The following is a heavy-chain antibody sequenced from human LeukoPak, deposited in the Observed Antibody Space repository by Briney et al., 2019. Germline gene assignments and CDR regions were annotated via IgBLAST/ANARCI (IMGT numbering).Heavy chain of an antibody. D-gene: IGHD3-3*01. V-gene: IGHV3-23*01. CDR2: ISGSGGST. J-gene: IGHJ4*02. CDR1: GFTFSSYA. Sequence: GGSLRLSCAASGFTFSSYAMSWVRQAPGKGLEWVSAISGSGGSTYYADSVKGRFTISRDNSKNTLYLQMNSLRAEDTAVYYCANDYDFWSGTPSFDYWGQGTLVTVSS. CDR3: ANDYDFWSGTPSFDY.